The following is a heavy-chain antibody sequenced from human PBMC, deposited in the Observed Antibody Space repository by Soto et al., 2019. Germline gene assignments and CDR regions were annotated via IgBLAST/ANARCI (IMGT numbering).Heavy chain of an antibody. J-gene: IGHJ4*02. CDR2: INPSGGST. V-gene: IGHV1-46*03. D-gene: IGHD5-18*01. CDR3: AREIAMVSHYFDY. Sequence: WGRNTPGQGLEWMGIINPSGGSTSYAQKFQGRVTMTRDTSTSTVYMELSSLRSEDTAVYYCAREIAMVSHYFDYWGQGTLVTVSS.